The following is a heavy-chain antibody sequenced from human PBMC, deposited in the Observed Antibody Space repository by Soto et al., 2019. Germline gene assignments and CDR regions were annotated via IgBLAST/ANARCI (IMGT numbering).Heavy chain of an antibody. Sequence: EVQLVESGGGWVRPGGSRGLSGEASGFTFSSFWLGWARQAPGKGLPWVAKIKQDQGERSYVDSVKGRFTLSKDNARKLLVLQIDSLTAEEKGLYYCVRAHPPNWGPGTLVTVSS. CDR3: VRAHPPN. CDR1: GFTFSSFW. J-gene: IGHJ1*01. CDR2: IKQDQGER. V-gene: IGHV3-7*05.